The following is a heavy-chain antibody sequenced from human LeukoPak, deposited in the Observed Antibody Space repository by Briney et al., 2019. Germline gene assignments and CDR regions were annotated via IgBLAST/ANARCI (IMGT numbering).Heavy chain of an antibody. D-gene: IGHD3-3*01. CDR2: IKQDGSEK. CDR1: GFTFSSYW. Sequence: QPGGSLRLSCAASGFTFSSYWMSWVRQAPGKGLEWVANIKQDGSEKYYVDSVKGRFTISRDNAKNSLYLQMNSLRAEDTAVYYCARATMYYDFWSGYYLLDYWGQGTLVTVSS. CDR3: ARATMYYDFWSGYYLLDY. V-gene: IGHV3-7*03. J-gene: IGHJ4*02.